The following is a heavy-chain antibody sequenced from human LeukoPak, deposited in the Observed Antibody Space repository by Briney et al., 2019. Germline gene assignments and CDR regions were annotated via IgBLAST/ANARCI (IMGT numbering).Heavy chain of an antibody. D-gene: IGHD6-19*01. CDR3: ARAVAGIIDY. J-gene: IGHJ4*02. CDR1: GGSFSGYY. Sequence: PSETLSLTCAVYGGSFSGYYWNWIRQPPGKGLEWIGEINHSGSTNYNPSLKSRVTISVDTSKNQFSLKLSSVTAADTAVYYCARAVAGIIDYWGQGTLVTVSS. CDR2: INHSGST. V-gene: IGHV4-34*01.